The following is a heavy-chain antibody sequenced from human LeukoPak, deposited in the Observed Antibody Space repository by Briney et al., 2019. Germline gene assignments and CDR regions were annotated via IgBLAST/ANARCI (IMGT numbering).Heavy chain of an antibody. D-gene: IGHD5-24*01. Sequence: GGSLRLSCAASGFTSSSYWMSWVRQAPGKGLEWVANIQQGGSAKYYVDSVKGRFTISRDDAKNSLYLQMDSLRAEDTAVYFCARIRGDGSTFEYWGRGTLVTVSS. V-gene: IGHV3-7*01. J-gene: IGHJ4*02. CDR3: ARIRGDGSTFEY. CDR1: GFTSSSYW. CDR2: IQQGGSAK.